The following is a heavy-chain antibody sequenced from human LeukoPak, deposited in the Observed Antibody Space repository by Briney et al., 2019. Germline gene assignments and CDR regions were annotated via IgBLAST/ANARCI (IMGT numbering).Heavy chain of an antibody. CDR3: AKGVSYYDSSGYILDAFDI. Sequence: GGSLRLSCAASGFTFSIYNMNWVRLAPGKGLEWVSYIGSSSTIYYADSVKGRFTISRDNSKNTLYLQMNSLRAEDTAVYYCAKGVSYYDSSGYILDAFDIWGQGTMVTVSS. CDR2: IGSSSTI. CDR1: GFTFSIYN. D-gene: IGHD3-22*01. V-gene: IGHV3-48*01. J-gene: IGHJ3*02.